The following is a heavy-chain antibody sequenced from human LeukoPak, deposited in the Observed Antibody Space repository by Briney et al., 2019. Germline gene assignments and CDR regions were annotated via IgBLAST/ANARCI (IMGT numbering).Heavy chain of an antibody. V-gene: IGHV3-30*02. CDR3: ALTRIAAAAPPF. CDR2: IRYDGSNK. Sequence: GGSLRLSCAASGFTFSSYGMHWVRQAPGKGLEWVAFIRYDGSNKYYADSVKGRFTISRDNSKNTLYLQMNSLRAEDTAVYYCALTRIAAAAPPFWGQGTLVTVSS. D-gene: IGHD6-13*01. J-gene: IGHJ4*01. CDR1: GFTFSSYG.